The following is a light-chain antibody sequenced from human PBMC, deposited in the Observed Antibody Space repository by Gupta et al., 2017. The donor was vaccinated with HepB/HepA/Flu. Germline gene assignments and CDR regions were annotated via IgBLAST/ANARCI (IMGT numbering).Light chain of an antibody. CDR3: QQYYSTPHT. CDR1: QSVLYSSNNKNY. CDR2: WAS. J-gene: IGKJ3*01. Sequence: DIVMTQSPDSLAVSLGERATINCKSSQSVLYSSNNKNYLAWYQQKPGQPPKLLIYWASTRESGVPDRFSGSGSGTDFTLTVSSLQAEDVAVYYCQQYYSTPHTFGHGTXVDIK. V-gene: IGKV4-1*01.